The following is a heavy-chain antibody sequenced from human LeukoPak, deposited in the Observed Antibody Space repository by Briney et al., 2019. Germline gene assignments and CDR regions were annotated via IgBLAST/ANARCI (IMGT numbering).Heavy chain of an antibody. CDR1: GGSISSGGYY. V-gene: IGHV4-31*03. J-gene: IGHJ4*02. CDR2: IYYSGST. Sequence: SETLSLTCTVSGGSISSGGYYWSWIRQHPGKGLEWIGYIYYSGSTYYNPSLKSRVTISVDTSKNQFSLKLSSVTAADTTVYYCARYYYGSGSYFDYWGQGTLVTVSS. D-gene: IGHD3-10*01. CDR3: ARYYYGSGSYFDY.